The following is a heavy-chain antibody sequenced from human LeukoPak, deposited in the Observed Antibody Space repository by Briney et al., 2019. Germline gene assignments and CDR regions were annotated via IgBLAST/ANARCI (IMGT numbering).Heavy chain of an antibody. J-gene: IGHJ4*02. D-gene: IGHD3-10*01. CDR3: ARDPSLGWFGDYHYYFDY. Sequence: GGSLRLSCAASGFTLSSYWTHWVRQAPGKGLVWVSRINTDGSSTSYADSVKGRFTISRDNAKNTLYLQMNSLRAEDTAVYYCARDPSLGWFGDYHYYFDYWGQGTLVTVSS. CDR2: INTDGSST. CDR1: GFTLSSYW. V-gene: IGHV3-74*01.